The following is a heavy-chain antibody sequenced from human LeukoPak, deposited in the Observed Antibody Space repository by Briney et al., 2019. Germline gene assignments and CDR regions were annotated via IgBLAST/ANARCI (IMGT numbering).Heavy chain of an antibody. CDR2: IIPILGIA. D-gene: IGHD3-16*01. CDR3: ARGKDKRLGEDLDY. Sequence: SVKVSCKASGGTFSSYAISWVRQAPGQGLEWMGRIIPILGIANYAQKFQGRVTITADKSTSTAYMELSSLRSEDTAVYYCARGKDKRLGEDLDYWGQGTLVTVSS. V-gene: IGHV1-69*04. J-gene: IGHJ4*02. CDR1: GGTFSSYA.